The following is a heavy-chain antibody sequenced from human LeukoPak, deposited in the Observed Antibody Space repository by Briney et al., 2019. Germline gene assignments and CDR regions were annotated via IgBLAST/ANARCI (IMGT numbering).Heavy chain of an antibody. D-gene: IGHD1-1*01. CDR2: ISAYNGNT. J-gene: IGHJ6*02. CDR3: GREATSFLYYYYGMDV. V-gene: IGHV1-18*01. Sequence: GASVKVSCKASGYTFTSYGISWVRQAPGQGLEWMGWISAYNGNTNYAQKLQGRVTMTTDTSTSTAYMELRSLRSDDTAVYYCGREATSFLYYYYGMDVWGQGTTVTVSS. CDR1: GYTFTSYG.